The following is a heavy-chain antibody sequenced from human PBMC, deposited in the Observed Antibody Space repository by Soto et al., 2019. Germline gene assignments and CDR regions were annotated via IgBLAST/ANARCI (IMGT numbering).Heavy chain of an antibody. CDR1: GFSVSTYY. D-gene: IGHD2-15*01. CDR3: TRVDVACSCGSCYAVPIDV. J-gene: IGHJ6*03. V-gene: IGHV3-66*01. Sequence: EVQLVESGGGLVQPGGSLRLSCAASGFSVSTYYMSWVRPAPGKGLEWVSLIQSGGSTDYADSVEGRYTISSDHSANTLFLQMNSLRIAYTAVYYCTRVDVACSCGSCYAVPIDVWAKGTTV. CDR2: IQSGGST.